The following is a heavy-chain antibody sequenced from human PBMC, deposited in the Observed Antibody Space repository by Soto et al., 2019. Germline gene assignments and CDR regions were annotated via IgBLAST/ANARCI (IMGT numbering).Heavy chain of an antibody. D-gene: IGHD5-18*01. CDR3: ARSHSSRLYSYGSIYHNWFYP. CDR1: DGSISSSSYY. J-gene: IGHJ5*02. Sequence: SETLSLTCTVSDGSISSSSYYWGWIRQPPGKGLEWIGSIYYSGSTYYNPSLKSRVTISVDTSKNQFSLKLSSVTAADTAVYYCARSHSSRLYSYGSIYHNWFYPWGQGTLVTVSS. V-gene: IGHV4-39*01. CDR2: IYYSGST.